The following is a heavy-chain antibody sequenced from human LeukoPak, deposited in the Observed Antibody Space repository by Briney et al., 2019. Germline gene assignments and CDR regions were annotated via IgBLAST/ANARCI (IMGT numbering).Heavy chain of an antibody. V-gene: IGHV4-31*03. CDR3: ARDKPHYGMDV. J-gene: IGHJ6*02. CDR1: GGSISSGGYY. Sequence: SETLSLTCTVSGGSISSGGYYWSWIRQHPGKGLEWIGYIYYGGSTYYNPSLKSRVTISVDTSKNQFSLKLSSVTAADTAVYYCARDKPHYGMDVWGQGTTVTVSS. CDR2: IYYGGST.